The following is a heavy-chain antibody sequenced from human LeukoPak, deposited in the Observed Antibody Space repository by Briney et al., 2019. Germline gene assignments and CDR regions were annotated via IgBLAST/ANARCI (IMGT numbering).Heavy chain of an antibody. CDR3: ARGVDTAMVTFDY. J-gene: IGHJ4*02. V-gene: IGHV5-51*01. CDR1: GYSFTSYW. CDR2: IYPGDSDT. D-gene: IGHD5-18*01. Sequence: GESLKISCKGSGYSFTSYWIGWVRPMPGKGLEWMGIIYPGDSDTRYSPSFQGQVTISADKSISTAYLQWSSLKASDTAMYYCARGVDTAMVTFDYRGQGTLVTVSS.